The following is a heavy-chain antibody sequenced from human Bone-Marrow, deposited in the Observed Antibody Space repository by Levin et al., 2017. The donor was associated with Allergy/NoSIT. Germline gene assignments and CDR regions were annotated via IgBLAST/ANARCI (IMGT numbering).Heavy chain of an antibody. CDR1: GYTFTSYG. D-gene: IGHD3-3*01. CDR2: ISAYNGNT. J-gene: IGHJ5*02. Sequence: GESLKISCKASGYTFTSYGISWVRQAPGQGLEWMGWISAYNGNTNYAQKLQGRVTMTTDTSTSTAYMELRSLRSDDTAVYYCARETIFGVVMASNWFDPWGQGTLVTVSS. CDR3: ARETIFGVVMASNWFDP. V-gene: IGHV1-18*01.